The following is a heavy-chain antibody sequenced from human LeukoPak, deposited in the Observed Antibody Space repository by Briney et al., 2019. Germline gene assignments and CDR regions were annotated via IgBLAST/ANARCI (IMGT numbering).Heavy chain of an antibody. CDR3: ARDRWGYCSSTSCHHDAFDI. CDR1: GGSISSYY. J-gene: IGHJ3*02. V-gene: IGHV4-59*12. Sequence: PSETLSLTCTVSGGSISSYYWTWIRQPPGKGLEWIGYIDYSGRTNYNPSLRSRITISVDTSKNQFSLKLSSVTAADTAVYYCARDRWGYCSSTSCHHDAFDIWGQGTMVTVSS. D-gene: IGHD2-2*01. CDR2: IDYSGRT.